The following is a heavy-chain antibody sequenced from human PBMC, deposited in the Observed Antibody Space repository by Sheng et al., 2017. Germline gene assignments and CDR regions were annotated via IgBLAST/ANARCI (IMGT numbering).Heavy chain of an antibody. CDR1: GGSISSSTYY. D-gene: IGHD6-13*01. V-gene: IGHV4-39*07. J-gene: IGHJ4*02. CDR2: IYYSGNT. Sequence: QLQLQESGPGLVKPSETLSLTCTVSGGSISSSTYYWGWVRRPPGKGLEWIGSIYYSGNTYYNPSLRSRVTISVDTSKNQFSLKLSSVTAADTALYYCAREKGXSSSADYWGQGTLVTVSS. CDR3: AREKGXSSSADY.